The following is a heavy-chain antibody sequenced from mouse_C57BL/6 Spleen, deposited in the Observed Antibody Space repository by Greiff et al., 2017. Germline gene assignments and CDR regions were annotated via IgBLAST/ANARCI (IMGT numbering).Heavy chain of an antibody. CDR1: GYAFSSSW. CDR3: ARWLLPGAMDY. CDR2: IYPGDGDT. D-gene: IGHD2-3*01. Sequence: VQLQQSGPELVKPGASVKISCKASGYAFSSSWMNWVKQRPGKGLEWIGRIYPGDGDTNYNGKFKGKATLTADKSSSTAYMQLSSLTSEDSAVYFCARWLLPGAMDYWGQGTSVTVSS. J-gene: IGHJ4*01. V-gene: IGHV1-82*01.